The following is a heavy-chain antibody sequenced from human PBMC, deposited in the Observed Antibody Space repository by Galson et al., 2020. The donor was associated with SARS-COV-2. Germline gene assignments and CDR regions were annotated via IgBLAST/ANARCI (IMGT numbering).Heavy chain of an antibody. D-gene: IGHD1-26*01. Sequence: GGSLRLSCAASGFTFSSYAMHWVRQAPGKGLEWVAVISYDGSNKYYADSVKGRFTISRDNSKNTLYLQMNSLRAEDTAVYYCARTYSGSYYSYFDYWDHGTLVTVSS. J-gene: IGHJ4*01. V-gene: IGHV3-30-3*01. CDR1: GFTFSSYA. CDR2: ISYDGSNK. CDR3: ARTYSGSYYSYFDY.